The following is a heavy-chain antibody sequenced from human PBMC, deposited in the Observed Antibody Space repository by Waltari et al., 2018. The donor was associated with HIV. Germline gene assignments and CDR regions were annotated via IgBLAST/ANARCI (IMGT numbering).Heavy chain of an antibody. CDR3: ARDQGGIAVAGTPGDY. J-gene: IGHJ4*02. D-gene: IGHD6-19*01. CDR1: GYTFTGYY. V-gene: IGHV1-2*02. CDR2: NNTKMGGT. Sequence: QVQLVQSGAEVKKPGASVKVSCKASGYTFTGYYMHWVRPAPGPGIEWMEWNNTKMGGTKYAQKLQGRVTMTRDTSISTAYMELGRLRSDDTAVYYCARDQGGIAVAGTPGDYWGQGTLVTVSS.